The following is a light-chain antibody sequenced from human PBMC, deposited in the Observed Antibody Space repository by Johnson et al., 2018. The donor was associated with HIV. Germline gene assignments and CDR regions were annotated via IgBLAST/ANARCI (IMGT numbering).Light chain of an antibody. Sequence: SVLTQPPSVSAAPGQRVTISCSGSSSNIGNNFVSWYQPLPGTAPKVLIYDTSKLPSGIPDRFSGSKSGTSATLGITGLQTGDEADYYCGTWDSSLGKVFGTGTKVTVL. J-gene: IGLJ1*01. CDR2: DTS. CDR3: GTWDSSLGKV. V-gene: IGLV1-51*01. CDR1: SSNIGNNF.